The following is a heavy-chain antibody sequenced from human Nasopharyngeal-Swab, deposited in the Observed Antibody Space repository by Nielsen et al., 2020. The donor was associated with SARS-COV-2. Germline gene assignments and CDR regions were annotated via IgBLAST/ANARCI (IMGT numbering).Heavy chain of an antibody. V-gene: IGHV3-48*03. CDR1: GFTFSSYE. CDR3: ARVPGFGEFY. CDR2: ISSSGSTI. J-gene: IGHJ4*02. D-gene: IGHD3-10*01. Sequence: GSLRLSCAASGFTFSSYEMNWVRQAPGKGLEWVSYISSSGSTIYYADSVKGRFTISRDNAKNSLYLQMNSLRAEDTAVYYCARVPGFGEFYWGQGTLVTVSS.